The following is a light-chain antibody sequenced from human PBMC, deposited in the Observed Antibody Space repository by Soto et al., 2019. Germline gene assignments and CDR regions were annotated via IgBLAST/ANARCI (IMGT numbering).Light chain of an antibody. V-gene: IGLV1-47*01. CDR2: RNN. CDR1: SSNIENNF. J-gene: IGLJ1*01. Sequence: QSVLTQPPSTSGTPGQRVTISCSGSSSNIENNFVYWYQQLPGTAPKLLIYRNNQRPSGVPDRFSGSKSGTSASLAISGLLSEDEADYYCISYTVSRSYVFGSGTKLTVL. CDR3: ISYTVSRSYV.